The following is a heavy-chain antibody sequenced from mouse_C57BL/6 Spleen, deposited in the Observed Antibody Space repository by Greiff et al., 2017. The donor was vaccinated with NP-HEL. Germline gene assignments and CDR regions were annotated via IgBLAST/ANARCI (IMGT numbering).Heavy chain of an antibody. J-gene: IGHJ2*01. CDR2: INPGSGGT. CDR1: GYAFTNYL. CDR3: ARGDYYGYFDY. Sequence: VKLQESGAELVRPGTSVKVSCKASGYAFTNYLIEWVKQRPGQGLEWIGVINPGSGGTNYNEKFKGKATLTADKSSSTAYMQLSSLTSEDSAVYFCARGDYYGYFDYWGQGTTLTVSS. D-gene: IGHD1-1*01. V-gene: IGHV1-54*01.